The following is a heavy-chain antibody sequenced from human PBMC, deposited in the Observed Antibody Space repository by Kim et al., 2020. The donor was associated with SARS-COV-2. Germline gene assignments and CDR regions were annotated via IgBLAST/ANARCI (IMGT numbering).Heavy chain of an antibody. CDR2: TYYRSKWYN. Sequence: SQTLSLTCAISGDSVSSNSVAWNWIRQSPLRGLEWLGRTYYRSKWYNDYAVSVKSRISINPDTSKNQFSLQVNSVTPEDTAVYYCTRGSKASAGSFDYWGQGTLATVSS. CDR1: GDSVSSNSVA. D-gene: IGHD6-13*01. J-gene: IGHJ4*02. V-gene: IGHV6-1*01. CDR3: TRGSKASAGSFDY.